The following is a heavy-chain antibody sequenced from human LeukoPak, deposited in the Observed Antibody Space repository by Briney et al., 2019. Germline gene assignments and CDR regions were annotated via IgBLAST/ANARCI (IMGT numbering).Heavy chain of an antibody. D-gene: IGHD3-10*01. J-gene: IGHJ4*02. V-gene: IGHV3-23*01. Sequence: GGCLRLSCAASGFTFSSYGMSWVRQAPGKGLEWVSAISGSGGSTYYADSVKGRFTISRDNSKNTLYLQMNTLRAEYTAVYYCAKEQGRGSFDYWGQGTLVTVSS. CDR2: ISGSGGST. CDR1: GFTFSSYG. CDR3: AKEQGRGSFDY.